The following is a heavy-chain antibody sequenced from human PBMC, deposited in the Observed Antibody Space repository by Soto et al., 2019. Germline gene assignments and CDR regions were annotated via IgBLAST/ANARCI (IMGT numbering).Heavy chain of an antibody. CDR1: GYTFTSYG. V-gene: IGHV1-18*01. CDR2: ISAHNGNT. CDR3: ARGRYGDY. D-gene: IGHD1-1*01. Sequence: QVHLVQSGAEVKKPGASVKVSCKGSGYTFTSYGITWVRQAPGQGLEWMGWISAHNGNTDYAQKLQGRVTVTRYTSTGTAYMELRSLRSDDTAVDYCARGRYGDYWGQGALVTVSS. J-gene: IGHJ4*02.